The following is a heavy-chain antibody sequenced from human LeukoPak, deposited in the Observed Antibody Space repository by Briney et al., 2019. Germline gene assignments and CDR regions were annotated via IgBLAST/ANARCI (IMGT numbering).Heavy chain of an antibody. CDR1: GYTFTAYY. Sequence: ASVKVSCKASGYTFTAYYMHWVRQAPGQGLEWMGWISAYNGNTNYAQKLQGRVTMTTDTSTSTAYMELRSLRSDDTAVYYCARDRKLVLGRWFDPWGQGTLVTVSS. CDR2: ISAYNGNT. D-gene: IGHD6-13*01. CDR3: ARDRKLVLGRWFDP. J-gene: IGHJ5*02. V-gene: IGHV1-18*04.